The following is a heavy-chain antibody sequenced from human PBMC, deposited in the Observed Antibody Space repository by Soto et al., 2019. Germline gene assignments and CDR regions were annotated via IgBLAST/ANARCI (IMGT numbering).Heavy chain of an antibody. D-gene: IGHD2-15*01. Sequence: GGSLRLSCAASGFTFRSHAMNWVRQAPGKGLEWVSSISSSSSYIYYADSVKGRFTISRDNAKNSLYLQMNSLRAEDTAVYYCARDLCSGGSCYSGPFDAFDIWGQGTMVTVS. CDR3: ARDLCSGGSCYSGPFDAFDI. CDR2: ISSSSSYI. V-gene: IGHV3-21*01. CDR1: GFTFRSHA. J-gene: IGHJ3*02.